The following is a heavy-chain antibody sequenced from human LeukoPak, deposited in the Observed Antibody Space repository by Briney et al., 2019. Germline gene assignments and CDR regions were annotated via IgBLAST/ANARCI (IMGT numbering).Heavy chain of an antibody. V-gene: IGHV3-23*01. CDR3: AKGVGCSGGSCYYYYYMDV. CDR2: ISGIGGST. CDR1: GFTLSSYS. J-gene: IGHJ6*03. D-gene: IGHD2-15*01. Sequence: AQSLTLSCSASGFTLSSYSIGCVRQPAGEGLEWVSAISGIGGSTSYANSVEGRFTISRDNSKNTLYLQMNSLRAEDTTVYYCAKGVGCSGGSCYYYYYMDVWGKGTTVTVSS.